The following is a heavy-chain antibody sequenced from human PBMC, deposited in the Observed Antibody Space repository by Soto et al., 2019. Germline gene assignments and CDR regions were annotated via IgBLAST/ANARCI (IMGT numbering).Heavy chain of an antibody. CDR2: IYNGGRT. CDR1: GDSANTYY. CDR3: AMTVRGDYHGSGIEDACDI. V-gene: IGHV4-4*08. D-gene: IGHD3-10*01. J-gene: IGHJ3*02. Sequence: QLQLQESGPGLVKPSETLSLTCTVSGDSANTYYWSWIRQPPGKGLEWIGYIYNGGRTKYNPSLQVRVSISLDTAQSPSSLRLTSVTAAETAVYYCAMTVRGDYHGSGIEDACDIWGRGTMLTVSS.